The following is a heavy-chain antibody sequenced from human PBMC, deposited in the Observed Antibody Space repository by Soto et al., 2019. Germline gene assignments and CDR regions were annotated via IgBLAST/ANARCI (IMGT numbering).Heavy chain of an antibody. Sequence: GGSLRLSCAASGFTFRSYAMSWVRQAPGKGLEWVPLIWCDGSNENYADSVKGRFTISRDNSKNTLYLQMNSLRAEDTAVYYCARYWREGYGMDVWGQGTTVTVSS. CDR2: IWCDGSNE. CDR3: ARYWREGYGMDV. CDR1: GFTFRSYA. D-gene: IGHD1-1*01. J-gene: IGHJ6*02. V-gene: IGHV3-33*08.